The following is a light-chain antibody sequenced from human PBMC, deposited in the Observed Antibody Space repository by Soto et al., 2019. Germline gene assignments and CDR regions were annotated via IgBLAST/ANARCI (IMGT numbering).Light chain of an antibody. J-gene: IGLJ2*01. Sequence: QSALTQPASVSGSPGQSITISCTGTSSDVGSYNLVSWYQQHPGKAPKLMIYEGSKRPSGVSNRFSGSKSCNTASLTISGLQAEDEADYYCCSYAGSSTSYVVFGGGTKLTVL. CDR1: SSDVGSYNL. V-gene: IGLV2-23*01. CDR3: CSYAGSSTSYVV. CDR2: EGS.